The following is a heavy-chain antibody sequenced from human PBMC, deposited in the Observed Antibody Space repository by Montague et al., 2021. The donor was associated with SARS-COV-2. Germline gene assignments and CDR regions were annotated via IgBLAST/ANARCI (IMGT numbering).Heavy chain of an antibody. J-gene: IGHJ5*02. CDR2: INHSGST. CDR3: ARGRKRITVVRGVIIDWFDP. CDR1: GGSFSGYY. Sequence: SETLSLTCAVYGGSFSGYYWSWIRQPPGKGLEWIGEINHSGSTNXXPSLKSRVTISVDTSKNQFSLKLSSVTVADTAVYYCARGRKRITVVRGVIIDWFDPWGQGTLVTVSS. D-gene: IGHD3-10*01. V-gene: IGHV4-34*01.